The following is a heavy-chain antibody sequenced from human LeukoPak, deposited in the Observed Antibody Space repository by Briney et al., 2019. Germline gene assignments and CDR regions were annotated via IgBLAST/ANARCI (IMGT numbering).Heavy chain of an antibody. CDR2: IYSGGNT. J-gene: IGHJ5*02. CDR1: GVTVSSNY. D-gene: IGHD3-10*01. CDR3: VRLWFGESNWFDP. Sequence: GGSLRLSCAASGVTVSSNYMSWVSQAPGNGLEWVSVIYSGGNTNYADSVKGRFTISRGNSKNTLYLQMNSLRGEDTAVYYCVRLWFGESNWFDPWGQGTLVTVSS. V-gene: IGHV3-66*04.